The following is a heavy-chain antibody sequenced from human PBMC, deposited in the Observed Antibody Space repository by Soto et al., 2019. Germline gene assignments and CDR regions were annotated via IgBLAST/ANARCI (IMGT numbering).Heavy chain of an antibody. J-gene: IGHJ4*02. CDR2: IKSKTDGGTT. Sequence: PGGSLRLSCAASCFTFSNAWMNWVRQAPGKGLEWVGRIKSKTDGGTTDYAAPVKGRFTISRDDSKNTLYLQMNSVKTEDTAVYYCTTDPVTMIVVVPSSGWGQGTLVTVTS. D-gene: IGHD3-22*01. V-gene: IGHV3-15*07. CDR1: CFTFSNAW. CDR3: TTDPVTMIVVVPSSG.